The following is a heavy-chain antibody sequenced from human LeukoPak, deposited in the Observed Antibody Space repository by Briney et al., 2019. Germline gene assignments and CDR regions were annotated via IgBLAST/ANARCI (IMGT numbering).Heavy chain of an antibody. CDR2: IRAYNGNT. D-gene: IGHD5-24*01. CDR1: GYTFTSYG. J-gene: IGHJ4*02. CDR3: ASHRAGYNYSGY. V-gene: IGHV1-18*01. Sequence: ASVKVSCKASGYTFTSYGISWVRQAPGQGLEWMGWIRAYNGNTNYAQKLQGRVTMTTDTSTSTAYMELRSLRSDDTAVYYCASHRAGYNYSGYWGQGTLVTVSS.